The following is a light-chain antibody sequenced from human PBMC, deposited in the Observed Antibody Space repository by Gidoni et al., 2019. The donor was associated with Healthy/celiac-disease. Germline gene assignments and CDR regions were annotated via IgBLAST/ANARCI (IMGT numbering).Light chain of an antibody. J-gene: IGLJ1*01. CDR3: CSYAGSYTPLYV. CDR2: DVR. Sequence: QSALTQPRSVSGSPGQSVTISCTGTSSDVGGDNYVSWYQHHPGNAPKLMIYDVRMRPSGVPARFSASKSGNTASLTISGLQAEYAADYYSCSYAGSYTPLYVFGTGTKVTVL. V-gene: IGLV2-11*02. CDR1: SSDVGGDNY.